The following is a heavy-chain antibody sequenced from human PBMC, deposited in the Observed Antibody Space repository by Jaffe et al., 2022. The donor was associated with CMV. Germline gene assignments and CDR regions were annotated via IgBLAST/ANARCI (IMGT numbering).Heavy chain of an antibody. CDR2: IYYSGST. Sequence: QVQLQESGPGLVKPSETLSLTCTVSGGSISSYYWSWIRQPPGKGLEWIGYIYYSGSTNYNPSLKSRVTISVDTSKNQFSLKLSSVTAADTAVYYCARTGYSSRIRIPGWAFDIWGQGTMVTVSS. J-gene: IGHJ3*02. V-gene: IGHV4-59*01. CDR3: ARTGYSSRIRIPGWAFDI. CDR1: GGSISSYY. D-gene: IGHD6-13*01.